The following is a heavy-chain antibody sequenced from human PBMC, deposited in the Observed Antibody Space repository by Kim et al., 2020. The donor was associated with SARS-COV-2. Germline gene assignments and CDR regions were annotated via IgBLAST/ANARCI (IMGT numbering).Heavy chain of an antibody. CDR2: IYYSGST. Sequence: SETLSLTCTVSGGSISSGGYYWSWIRQHPGKGLEWIGYIYYSGSTYYNPSLKSRVTISVDTSKNQFSLKLSSVTAADTAVYYCARAPVGYYYDSSGPFDYWGQGTLVTVSS. CDR3: ARAPVGYYYDSSGPFDY. V-gene: IGHV4-31*03. D-gene: IGHD3-22*01. CDR1: GGSISSGGYY. J-gene: IGHJ4*02.